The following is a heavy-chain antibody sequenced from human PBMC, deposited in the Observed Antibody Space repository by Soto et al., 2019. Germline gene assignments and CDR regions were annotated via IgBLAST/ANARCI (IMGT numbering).Heavy chain of an antibody. J-gene: IGHJ6*02. V-gene: IGHV3-30*18. D-gene: IGHD3-3*01. CDR2: ISYDGSNK. Sequence: PVGSLRLSCAASGFTFSSYGMHWVRQAPGKGLEWVAVISYDGSNKYYADSVTGRFTISRDNSKNTLYLQMNSLRAEDTAVYYCAKDLARILEWLSQYYYYGMDVWGQGTTVTVSS. CDR3: AKDLARILEWLSQYYYYGMDV. CDR1: GFTFSSYG.